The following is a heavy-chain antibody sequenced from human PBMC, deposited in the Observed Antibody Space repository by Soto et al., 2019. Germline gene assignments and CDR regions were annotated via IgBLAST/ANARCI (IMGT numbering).Heavy chain of an antibody. D-gene: IGHD4-17*01. CDR1: GGSISSYY. J-gene: IGHJ4*02. V-gene: IGHV4-39*01. Sequence: SETLSLTCTVSGGSISSYYWSWIRQPPGKGLEWIGSIYYSGSTYYNPSLKSRVTISVDTSKNQFSLKLSSVTAADTAVYYCARLGPAVTTFDYWGQGTLVTVSS. CDR2: IYYSGST. CDR3: ARLGPAVTTFDY.